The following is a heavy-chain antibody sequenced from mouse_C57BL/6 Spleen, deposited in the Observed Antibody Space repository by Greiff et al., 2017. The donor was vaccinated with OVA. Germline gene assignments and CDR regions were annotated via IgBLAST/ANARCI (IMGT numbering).Heavy chain of an antibody. J-gene: IGHJ3*01. CDR2: IDPSDSET. V-gene: IGHV1-52*01. Sequence: VQLQQPGAELVRPGSSVKLSCKASGYTFTSYWMHWVKQRPIQGLEWIGNIDPSDSETHYNQKFKDKATLTVDKSSSTAYMQLSSLTSEDSAVYYCAREGGFSWFAYWGQGTLVTVSA. CDR1: GYTFTSYW. CDR3: AREGGFSWFAY.